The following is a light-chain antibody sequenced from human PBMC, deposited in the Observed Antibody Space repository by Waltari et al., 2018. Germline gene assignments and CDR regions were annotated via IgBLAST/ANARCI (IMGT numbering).Light chain of an antibody. J-gene: IGLJ2*01. CDR1: SSDVGGSNY. CDR2: EVS. Sequence: QSALTQPASVSGSPGQSITISCTGTSSDVGGSNYVSWYQQHPGKVPKLMIYEVSNRPSGVSNRFSGSKSGNTASLTISGLQAEDEADYYCSSYTSSSTLVFGGGTKLTVL. CDR3: SSYTSSSTLV. V-gene: IGLV2-14*01.